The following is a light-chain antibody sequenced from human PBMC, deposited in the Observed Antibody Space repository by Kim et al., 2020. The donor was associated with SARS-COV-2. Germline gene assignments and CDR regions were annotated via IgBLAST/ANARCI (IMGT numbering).Light chain of an antibody. Sequence: GQNVPITCSGSSSNIGNNYVSWYQQLPGTAPKLLIYDNNKRPSGIPDRFSGSKSGTSATLGITGLQTGDEADYYCGTWDSSLSAGVFGGGTKLTVL. V-gene: IGLV1-51*01. CDR1: SSNIGNNY. J-gene: IGLJ2*01. CDR2: DNN. CDR3: GTWDSSLSAGV.